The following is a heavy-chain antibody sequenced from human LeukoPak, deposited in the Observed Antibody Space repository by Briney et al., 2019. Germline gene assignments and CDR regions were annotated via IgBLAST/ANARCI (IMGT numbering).Heavy chain of an antibody. CDR1: GFTFSSYS. D-gene: IGHD6-19*01. CDR2: ISSSSRTI. J-gene: IGHJ4*02. Sequence: GGFLRLSCAASGFTFSSYSMNWVRQAPGKGLEWVSYISSSSRTIYYADSVKGRFTISRDNAKNSLYLQMNSLRAEDTAVYYCARDPPYRSGWYLNVPYYSDYWGQGTLATVSS. V-gene: IGHV3-48*01. CDR3: ARDPPYRSGWYLNVPYYSDY.